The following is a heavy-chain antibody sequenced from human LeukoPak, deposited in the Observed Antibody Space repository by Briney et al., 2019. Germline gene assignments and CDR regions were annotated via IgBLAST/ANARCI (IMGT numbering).Heavy chain of an antibody. D-gene: IGHD3-22*01. CDR3: ARGSSQIYYYDSSGYSHAFDY. Sequence: SQTLSLTCAISGDSVFSNSAAWNWIRQSPSRGLEWLGRTYYRSKWYNDYAVSVKSRITINPDTSKNQFSLQLNSVTPEDTAVYYCARGSSQIYYYDSSGYSHAFDYWGQGTLVTVSS. J-gene: IGHJ4*02. CDR2: TYYRSKWYN. CDR1: GDSVFSNSAA. V-gene: IGHV6-1*01.